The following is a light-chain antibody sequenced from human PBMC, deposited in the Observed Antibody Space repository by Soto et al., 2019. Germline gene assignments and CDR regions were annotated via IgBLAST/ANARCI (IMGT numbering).Light chain of an antibody. CDR3: SSYTTSSTIYV. CDR1: SSDVGNYNY. Sequence: QSVLTQPASVSGSPGQSITISCTGTSSDVGNYNYVSWYQQHPGKAPQLMIFQVTNRASGVSTRFSGSKSGDTASLTISGLQAEDEADYYCSSYTTSSTIYVSGTGTKVTVL. CDR2: QVT. V-gene: IGLV2-14*01. J-gene: IGLJ1*01.